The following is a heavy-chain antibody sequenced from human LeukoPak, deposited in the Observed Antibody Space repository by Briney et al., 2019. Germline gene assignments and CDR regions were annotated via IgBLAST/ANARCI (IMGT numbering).Heavy chain of an antibody. V-gene: IGHV1-2*02. CDR3: ARGAQLPDAFDI. CDR2: INPNSGGT. D-gene: IGHD2-2*01. J-gene: IGHJ3*02. CDR1: GYAFTGYY. Sequence: ASVKVSCKASGYAFTGYYMHWVRQAPGQGLEWMGWINPNSGGTNYAQKFQARVTMTRDTSISTAYMELSRMRSDDTAVYYCARGAQLPDAFDIWGQGTMVTVSS.